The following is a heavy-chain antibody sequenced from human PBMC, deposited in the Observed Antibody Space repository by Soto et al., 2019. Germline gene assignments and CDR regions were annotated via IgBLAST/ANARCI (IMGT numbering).Heavy chain of an antibody. CDR1: SDSISSYY. Sequence: QVQLQESGPGLVRPSETLSLTCTVSSDSISSYYLIWIRQSPGKGLEWIGYTDYSGNTNYNPSLKSRVHMSGDTSKNQFSLRLSSVTAADTAVYYCARAVCDPLYYLDYWGQGTLVTVSS. CDR2: TDYSGNT. CDR3: ARAVCDPLYYLDY. J-gene: IGHJ4*02. V-gene: IGHV4-59*08. D-gene: IGHD6-19*01.